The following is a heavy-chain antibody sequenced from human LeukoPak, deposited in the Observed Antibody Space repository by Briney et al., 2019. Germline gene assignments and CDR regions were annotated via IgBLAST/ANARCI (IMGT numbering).Heavy chain of an antibody. J-gene: IGHJ4*02. D-gene: IGHD6-19*01. CDR1: GYAFTGYY. CDR3: ARETLDGAVAYDY. Sequence: GASVKVSCKASGYAFTGYYMHWVRQAPGQGLKWMGWINPNSGGTNYAQKFQGRVTMTRDTSISTAYMELSRLRSDDTAVYYCARETLDGAVAYDYWGQGTLVTVSS. CDR2: INPNSGGT. V-gene: IGHV1-2*02.